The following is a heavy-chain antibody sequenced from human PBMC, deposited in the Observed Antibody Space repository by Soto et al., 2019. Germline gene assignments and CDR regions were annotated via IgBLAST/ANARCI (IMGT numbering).Heavy chain of an antibody. CDR1: GYTFSNYG. J-gene: IGHJ4*02. CDR2: ISAYNGNT. CDR3: ARDSPPVDY. Sequence: ASVKVSCKASGYTFSNYGISWVRQAPGQGLEWMGWISAYNGNTNYAQNLQGRVTMTTDTPTSKHYIELSSLRYDATAVYYCARDSPPVDYWGQGTLVTVSS. V-gene: IGHV1-18*01.